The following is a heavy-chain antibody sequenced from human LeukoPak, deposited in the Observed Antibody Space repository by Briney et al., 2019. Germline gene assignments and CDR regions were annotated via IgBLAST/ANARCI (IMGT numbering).Heavy chain of an antibody. CDR2: IYPGDSDT. Sequence: GESLKVSCKASGYSFTSYWIGWVRQMPGKGLEWMGIIYPGDSDTRYSPPFQGQVTISADKSISTAYLQWSSLKASDTAMYYCVTRYQGSGYYFDYWGQGTLVTVSS. CDR1: GYSFTSYW. CDR3: VTRYQGSGYYFDY. V-gene: IGHV5-51*01. D-gene: IGHD1-26*01. J-gene: IGHJ4*02.